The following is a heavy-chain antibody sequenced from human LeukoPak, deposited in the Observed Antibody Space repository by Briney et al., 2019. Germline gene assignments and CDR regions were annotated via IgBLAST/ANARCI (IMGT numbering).Heavy chain of an antibody. V-gene: IGHV4-31*03. CDR2: IYYSGST. CDR3: ARKEQWLVRWFDP. CDR1: GGSISSGGYC. D-gene: IGHD6-19*01. J-gene: IGHJ5*02. Sequence: SETLSLTCTVSGGSISSGGYCWSWIRQHPGKGLEWIGYIYYSGSTYYNPSLKSRVTISVDTSKNQFSLKLSSVTAADTAVYYCARKEQWLVRWFDPWGQGTLVTVSS.